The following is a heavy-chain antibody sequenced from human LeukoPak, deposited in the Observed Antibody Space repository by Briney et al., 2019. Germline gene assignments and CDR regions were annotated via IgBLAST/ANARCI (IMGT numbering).Heavy chain of an antibody. CDR2: ISGSSSYR. V-gene: IGHV3-21*04. CDR1: GFTFSSFN. J-gene: IGHJ4*02. CDR3: ARVQPHYYDSSGYPPDY. Sequence: GGSLRLTCTASGFTFSSFNMNWVRQAPGKGLEWVASISGSSSYRNYADSVKGRFTISRDNAKNSLYLQMNSLRAEDTAVYYCARVQPHYYDSSGYPPDYWGQGTLVTVSS. D-gene: IGHD3-22*01.